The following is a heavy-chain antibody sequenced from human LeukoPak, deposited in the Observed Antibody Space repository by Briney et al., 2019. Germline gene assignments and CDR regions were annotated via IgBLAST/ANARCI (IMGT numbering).Heavy chain of an antibody. Sequence: ASVKVSCKASCYIFTSYGISWVRQAPGQGLAWMGWISAYNGNTYYAQKLQGRVTTTTDTSTSTAYMKLRSLRSDDSAVYYCARSVVGDAFDIWGQGTMVTVSS. J-gene: IGHJ3*02. CDR3: ARSVVGDAFDI. CDR2: ISAYNGNT. V-gene: IGHV1-18*01. CDR1: CYIFTSYG.